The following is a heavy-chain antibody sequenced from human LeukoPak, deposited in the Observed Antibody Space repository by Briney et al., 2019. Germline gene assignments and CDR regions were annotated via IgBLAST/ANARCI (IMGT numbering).Heavy chain of an antibody. Sequence: GGSLRLSCSASGFTFSDHYMSWIRQAPGKGLEWLSYISSSGSIIYYADSVKGRFTISRDNAKNSLYLQMNSLRAEDTAVYYCAGDGIGELLHDFDYWGQGTLVTVSS. CDR1: GFTFSDHY. CDR2: ISSSGSII. J-gene: IGHJ4*02. V-gene: IGHV3-11*01. D-gene: IGHD3-10*01. CDR3: AGDGIGELLHDFDY.